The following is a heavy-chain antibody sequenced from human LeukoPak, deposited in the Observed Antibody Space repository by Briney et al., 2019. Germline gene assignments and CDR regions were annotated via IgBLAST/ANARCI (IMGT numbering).Heavy chain of an antibody. Sequence: GGSLRLSCAASGFTFSSYAMSWVRQAPGKGLVWVSRIKNDGSSSTYADSVKGRFTIPRDNAKNSLYLQMNTLRAEDTAVYYCVRDLDLGGYSSFEYWGQGALVTVSS. V-gene: IGHV3-74*01. J-gene: IGHJ4*02. D-gene: IGHD4-23*01. CDR2: IKNDGSSS. CDR3: VRDLDLGGYSSFEY. CDR1: GFTFSSYA.